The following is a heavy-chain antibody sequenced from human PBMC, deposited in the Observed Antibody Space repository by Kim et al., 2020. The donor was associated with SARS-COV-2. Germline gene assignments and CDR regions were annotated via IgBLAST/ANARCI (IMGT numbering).Heavy chain of an antibody. CDR2: IYPGDSDT. CDR3: ARTRYYDSSGYNYYYYGMDV. J-gene: IGHJ6*02. Sequence: GESLQISCKGSGYRFTSYWIGWVRQMPGKGLEWMGIIYPGDSDTRYSPSFQGQVTISADKSISTAYLQWSSLKASDTAMYYCARTRYYDSSGYNYYYYGMDVWGQGTTVTVSS. D-gene: IGHD3-22*01. V-gene: IGHV5-51*01. CDR1: GYRFTSYW.